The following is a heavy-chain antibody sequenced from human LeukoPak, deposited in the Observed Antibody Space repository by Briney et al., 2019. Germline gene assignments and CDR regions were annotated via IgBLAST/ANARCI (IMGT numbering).Heavy chain of an antibody. CDR3: ARVYYSSSYDYWYFDL. D-gene: IGHD6-13*01. CDR2: IYYSGNT. CDR1: GDSISTSNSY. J-gene: IGHJ2*01. V-gene: IGHV4-39*07. Sequence: SETLSLTCTVSGDSISTSNSYWGWIRQPPGKGLEWIGSIYYSGNTYYNASLKSRVTISVDTSKNQVSLKLSSVTAADTAVYYCARVYYSSSYDYWYFDLWGRGTLVTVSS.